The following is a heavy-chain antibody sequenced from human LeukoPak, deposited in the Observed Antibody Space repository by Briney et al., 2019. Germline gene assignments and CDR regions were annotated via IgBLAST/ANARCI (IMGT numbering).Heavy chain of an antibody. CDR1: GYTFTGYY. D-gene: IGHD4-17*01. CDR3: ARDLGSSTVTTAFDY. CDR2: INPNSGGT. J-gene: IGHJ4*02. V-gene: IGHV1-2*02. Sequence: GASVKVSCKASGYTFTGYYMHWVRQAPGQGLEWMGWINPNSGGTNYAQKFQGRVTMTRDTSISTAYMELSRLRSDDTAVYYCARDLGSSTVTTAFDYWGQGTLVTVSS.